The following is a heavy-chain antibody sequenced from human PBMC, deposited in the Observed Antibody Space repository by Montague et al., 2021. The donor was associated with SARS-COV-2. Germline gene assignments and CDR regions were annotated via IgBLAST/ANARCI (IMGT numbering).Heavy chain of an antibody. CDR2: IYYTGST. J-gene: IGHJ6*02. Sequence: SETVSLTCTVSGGSIGTYYWNWIRQPPGKGLEWLGYIYYTGSTKXSPSLKSRVTISIDTSRGQLSLRLKSVTAADTAVYYCARDNYGDWGYYGLDVWGQGTTVIVSS. CDR3: ARDNYGDWGYYGLDV. D-gene: IGHD4-17*01. V-gene: IGHV4-59*01. CDR1: GGSIGTYY.